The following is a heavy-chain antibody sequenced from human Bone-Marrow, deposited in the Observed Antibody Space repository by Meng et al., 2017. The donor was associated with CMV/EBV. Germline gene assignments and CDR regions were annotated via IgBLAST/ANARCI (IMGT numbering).Heavy chain of an antibody. CDR2: IIPIFGTA. CDR3: ARGQDIVVVPAAMGWFDP. CDR1: GGTFSSYA. D-gene: IGHD2-2*01. Sequence: SVKVSCKASGGTFSSYAISWVRQAPGQGLEWMGGIIPIFGTANYAQKFQGRVTITTDESTSTAYMELSSLRSEDTAVYYCARGQDIVVVPAAMGWFDPWGQGTLVTVYS. V-gene: IGHV1-69*05. J-gene: IGHJ5*02.